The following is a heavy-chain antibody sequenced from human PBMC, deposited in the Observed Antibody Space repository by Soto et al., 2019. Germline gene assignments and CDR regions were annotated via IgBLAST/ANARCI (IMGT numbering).Heavy chain of an antibody. J-gene: IGHJ6*02. CDR2: ITHGGST. CDR1: GGSFSDYH. V-gene: IGHV4-34*01. Sequence: SETLSLTCAVYGGSFSDYHWSWIRQPPGKGLEWIGEITHGGSTNYNPSLKSRVSISVDTSKKQFSLKLRSMTAADTAVYYCAGGHYHYYYYYGMDVWGHGTTVTVS. D-gene: IGHD1-26*01. CDR3: AGGHYHYYYYYGMDV.